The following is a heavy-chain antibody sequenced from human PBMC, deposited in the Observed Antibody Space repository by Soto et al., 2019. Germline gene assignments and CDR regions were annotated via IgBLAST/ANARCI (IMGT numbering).Heavy chain of an antibody. CDR3: ARFLGAYDILTGYLDY. J-gene: IGHJ4*02. Sequence: PGGSLRLSCAASGFTFSSYSMNCVRQAPGKGLEWVSSISSSSSYIYYADSVKGRFTISRDNAKNSLYLQMNSLRAEDTAVYYCARFLGAYDILTGYLDYWGQGA. D-gene: IGHD3-9*01. CDR2: ISSSSSYI. CDR1: GFTFSSYS. V-gene: IGHV3-21*01.